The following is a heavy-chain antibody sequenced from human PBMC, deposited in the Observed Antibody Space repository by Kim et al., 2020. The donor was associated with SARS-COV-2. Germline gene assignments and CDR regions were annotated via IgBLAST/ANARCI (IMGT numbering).Heavy chain of an antibody. CDR2: ISGSGGST. V-gene: IGHV3-23*01. Sequence: GGSLRLSCAASGFTFSSYAMSWVRQAPGKGLEWVSAISGSGGSTYYADSVKGRFTISRDNSKNTLYLQMNSLRAEDTAVYYCAKKGLVATMFYGMDVWGQGTTVTVSS. CDR1: GFTFSSYA. D-gene: IGHD5-12*01. J-gene: IGHJ6*02. CDR3: AKKGLVATMFYGMDV.